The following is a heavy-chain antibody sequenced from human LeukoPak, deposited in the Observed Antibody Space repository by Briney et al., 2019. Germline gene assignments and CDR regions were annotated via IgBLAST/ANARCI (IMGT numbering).Heavy chain of an antibody. CDR3: ARARYDSSGIDY. CDR1: GYTFTSYG. J-gene: IGHJ4*02. Sequence: ASVKVSCKASGYTFTSYGISWVRQAPGQGLEWMGWISAYNGNTNYAQKLQGRVTMTTDTSASTAYMELSSLRSEDMAVYYCARARYDSSGIDYWGQGTLVTVSS. D-gene: IGHD3-22*01. V-gene: IGHV1-18*03. CDR2: ISAYNGNT.